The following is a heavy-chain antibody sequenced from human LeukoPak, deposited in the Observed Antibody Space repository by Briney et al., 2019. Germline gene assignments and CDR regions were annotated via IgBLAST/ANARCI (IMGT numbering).Heavy chain of an antibody. V-gene: IGHV4-31*03. Sequence: SETLSLTCTVSGGSINNGGYYWSWIRQHPGKGLEWIGYIYYSGSSYYNPSLRSRVTISVDTSKNHFSLKLSSVTAADTAVYYCARHISSGSGTYAHFDYWGQGTLVTVSS. J-gene: IGHJ4*02. CDR3: ARHISSGSGTYAHFDY. CDR2: IYYSGSS. CDR1: GGSINNGGYY. D-gene: IGHD1-26*01.